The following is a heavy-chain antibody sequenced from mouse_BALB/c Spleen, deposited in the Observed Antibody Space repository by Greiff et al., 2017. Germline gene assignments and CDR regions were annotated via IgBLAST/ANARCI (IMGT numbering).Heavy chain of an antibody. V-gene: IGHV5-17*02. J-gene: IGHJ3*01. Sequence: VQLKESGGGLVQPGGSRKLSCAASGFTFSSFGMHWVRQAPEKGLEWVAYISSGSSTIYYADTVKGRFTISRDNPKNTLFLQMTSLRSEDTAMYYCARSDGGPFAYWGQGTLVTVSA. CDR3: ARSDGGPFAY. CDR1: GFTFSSFG. CDR2: ISSGSSTI. D-gene: IGHD1-1*01.